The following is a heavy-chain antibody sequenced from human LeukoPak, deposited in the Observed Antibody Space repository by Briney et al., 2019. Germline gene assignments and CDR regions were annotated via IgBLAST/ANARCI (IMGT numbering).Heavy chain of an antibody. CDR3: AKAADQYYYYYFYYMDV. V-gene: IGHV3-30*18. Sequence: AGGSLRLSCAASGFTFSSYGMHWVRQAPGKGLEWVAVISYDGSSKDYADSVKGRFTISRDSSKNTLYLQMSSLGVEDTAVYYCAKAADQYYYYYFYYMDVWGKGTTVTVSS. CDR1: GFTFSSYG. D-gene: IGHD2/OR15-2a*01. CDR2: ISYDGSSK. J-gene: IGHJ6*03.